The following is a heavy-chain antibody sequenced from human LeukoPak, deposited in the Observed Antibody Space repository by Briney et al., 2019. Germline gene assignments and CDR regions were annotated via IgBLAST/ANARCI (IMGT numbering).Heavy chain of an antibody. D-gene: IGHD3-22*01. CDR1: GYTFTSYG. CDR2: ISAYNGNT. V-gene: IGHV1-18*01. J-gene: IGHJ4*02. CDR3: ARVYYYDSSHEVFDY. Sequence: ASVKVSCKASGYTFTSYGISWVRQAPGQGLEWMGWISAYNGNTNYAQKLQGRVTMTTDTSTSTAYMELRSLISDDTAVYYCARVYYYDSSHEVFDYWGQGTLVTVSS.